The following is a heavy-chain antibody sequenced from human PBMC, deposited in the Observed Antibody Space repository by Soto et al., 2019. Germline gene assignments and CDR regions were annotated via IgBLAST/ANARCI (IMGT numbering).Heavy chain of an antibody. D-gene: IGHD3-22*01. J-gene: IGHJ5*01. CDR1: GFTFGDYY. CDR3: ARDANNSSSWWFDS. Sequence: LRLSCAASGFTFGDYYMNWIRQAPGKGLEWVSYISRGSDYINYADSVKGRFTISRDNAKNSVFLQMNSLRAEDTAIYYCARDANNSSSWWFDSWGQGTLVTVSS. V-gene: IGHV3-11*05. CDR2: ISRGSDYI.